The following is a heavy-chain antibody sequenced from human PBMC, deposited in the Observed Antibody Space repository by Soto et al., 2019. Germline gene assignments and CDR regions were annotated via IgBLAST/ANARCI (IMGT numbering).Heavy chain of an antibody. Sequence: GSGPTLVNPAQTLTLTCTFSGFSLSTGGMGVGWIRQPPGKALEWLALIYWDGDRRDRPPLMSRLTIAKDTSNNQVILTITNMDPVDTATYSCVHSRSGGDCLQSYSSHHHDRLAICGQGTTVTVSS. V-gene: IGHV2-5*02. CDR2: IYWDGDR. CDR3: VHSRSGGDCLQSYSSHHHDRLAI. CDR1: GFSLSTGGMG. J-gene: IGHJ6*02. D-gene: IGHD2-21*02.